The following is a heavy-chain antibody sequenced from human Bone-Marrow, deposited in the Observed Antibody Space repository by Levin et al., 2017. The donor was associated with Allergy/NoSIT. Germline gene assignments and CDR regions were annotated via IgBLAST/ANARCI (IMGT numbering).Heavy chain of an antibody. J-gene: IGHJ5*02. CDR3: AGRMTTVTKWFDP. CDR1: GVSVSNSPYY. V-gene: IGHV4-61*01. D-gene: IGHD4-17*01. CDR2: IYYSGSS. Sequence: SETLSLTCTVSGVSVSNSPYYWSWIRQPPGKGLEWIGYIYYSGSSNYNPSLKSRVTISLDTSKNQFSLKLESVTAADTAVYYCAGRMTTVTKWFDPWGQGSPVTVSS.